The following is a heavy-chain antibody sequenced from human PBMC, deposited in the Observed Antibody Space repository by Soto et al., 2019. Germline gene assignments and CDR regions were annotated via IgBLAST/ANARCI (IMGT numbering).Heavy chain of an antibody. J-gene: IGHJ4*02. D-gene: IGHD1-26*01. CDR2: IIPIFGTA. V-gene: IGHV1-69*01. CDR1: GGTFSSYA. Sequence: QVQLVQSGAEVKKPGSSVKVSCKASGGTFSSYAISWVRQAPGQGLEWMGGIIPIFGTANYAQKFQGRVTITADESTSTAYMELSSLRSEDTAVYYCARSQLGGERLVSALNAIFDYWGQGTLVTVSS. CDR3: ARSQLGGERLVSALNAIFDY.